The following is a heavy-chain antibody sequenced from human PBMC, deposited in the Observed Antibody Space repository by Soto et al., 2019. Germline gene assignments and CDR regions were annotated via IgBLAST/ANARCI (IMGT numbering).Heavy chain of an antibody. CDR1: GYSFSTYW. CDR3: AICGTNDHACDY. V-gene: IGHV5-51*01. CDR2: IYPGDSET. Sequence: GESLKISCKGSGYSFSTYWIAWVRQMSGKGLEWMGIIYPGDSETRYSPSFDGQVTISADKSLTTAYLQWASLRASDTAMYYCAICGTNDHACDYWGQGTLVTVSS. J-gene: IGHJ4*02. D-gene: IGHD2-8*01.